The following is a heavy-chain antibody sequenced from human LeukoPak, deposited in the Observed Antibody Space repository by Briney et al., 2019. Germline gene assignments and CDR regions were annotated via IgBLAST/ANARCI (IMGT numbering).Heavy chain of an antibody. CDR1: GYSFTSYW. D-gene: IGHD5-18*01. V-gene: IGHV5-51*01. CDR3: ARQAPYVDTAMAGPVLHYYYGMDV. J-gene: IGHJ6*02. CDR2: IYPGDSDT. Sequence: GESLKISCKGSGYSFTSYWIGWVRQMPGKGLEWMGIIYPGDSDTRYGPSFQGQVTIPADKSISTAYLQWSSLKASDTAMYYCARQAPYVDTAMAGPVLHYYYGMDVWGQGTTVTVSS.